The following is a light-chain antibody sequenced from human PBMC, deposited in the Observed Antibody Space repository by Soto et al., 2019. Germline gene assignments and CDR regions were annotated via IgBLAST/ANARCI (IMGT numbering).Light chain of an antibody. Sequence: QSALTQPASVSGSPGRSITISCTGTSSDVGAYNYVSWYQQHPGKAPKLMIYEVTNRPSGVSNRFSGSKSGNTASLTISGLQAEDEADYYCSSYTGSSTLVFGGGTKLTVI. CDR1: SSDVGAYNY. V-gene: IGLV2-14*01. J-gene: IGLJ3*02. CDR3: SSYTGSSTLV. CDR2: EVT.